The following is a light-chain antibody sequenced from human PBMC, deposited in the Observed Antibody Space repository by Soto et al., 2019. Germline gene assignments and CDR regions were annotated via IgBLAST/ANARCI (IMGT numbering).Light chain of an antibody. V-gene: IGKV4-1*01. CDR2: WAS. Sequence: DIVMTQSPDSLAVSLGERATVNCKSSGSVLYSSNNKNYLAWYKQKRGQPPKXXIYWASTRESGVPDRFSGSGSGTDFTLTISSLQAEDVAVYYCQQYYSTPQTFGQGTKVDIK. J-gene: IGKJ1*01. CDR1: GSVLYSSNNKNY. CDR3: QQYYSTPQT.